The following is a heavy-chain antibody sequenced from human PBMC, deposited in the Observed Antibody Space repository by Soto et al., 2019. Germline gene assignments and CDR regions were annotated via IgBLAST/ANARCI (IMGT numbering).Heavy chain of an antibody. Sequence: QMQLVQSGPEVKKPGTSVKVSCKASGFTFTSSAMQWVRQARGQRLEWIGWIVVGSGNTNYAQKFQERVTITRDMSTRTAYMELSSLRSEDTAVYYCAADVLRYFDWLPTYGMDVWGQGTTVTVSS. CDR2: IVVGSGNT. J-gene: IGHJ6*02. V-gene: IGHV1-58*02. CDR3: AADVLRYFDWLPTYGMDV. CDR1: GFTFTSSA. D-gene: IGHD3-9*01.